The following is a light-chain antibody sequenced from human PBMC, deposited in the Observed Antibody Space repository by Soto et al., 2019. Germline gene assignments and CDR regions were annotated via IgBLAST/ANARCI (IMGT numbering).Light chain of an antibody. J-gene: IGLJ1*01. CDR1: SSDVGGYNY. Sequence: QSALTQPASVSGSPGQSITISCTGTSSDVGGYNYVSWYQQHPGKAPKLMIYDVSDRPSGVSNRFSASKSGNTASLTISGLQAEDAADYYCCSYTSSSTPWVFGTGTKVTVL. CDR2: DVS. V-gene: IGLV2-14*03. CDR3: CSYTSSSTPWV.